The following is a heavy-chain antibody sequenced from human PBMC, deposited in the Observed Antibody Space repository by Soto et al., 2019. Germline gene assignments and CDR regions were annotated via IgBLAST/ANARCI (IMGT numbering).Heavy chain of an antibody. Sequence: SETLSLTCTVSGVSVSSKNWWSWVRQSPGRGLEWIGEIFRSDTTNYNPSLKSRATISVDKSKNQFSLTLTSVTAADTAVYYCARVKATLYRHYYFDYWGQGTPVTVSS. V-gene: IGHV4-4*02. CDR1: GVSVSSKNW. J-gene: IGHJ4*02. CDR3: ARVKATLYRHYYFDY. D-gene: IGHD5-12*01. CDR2: IFRSDTT.